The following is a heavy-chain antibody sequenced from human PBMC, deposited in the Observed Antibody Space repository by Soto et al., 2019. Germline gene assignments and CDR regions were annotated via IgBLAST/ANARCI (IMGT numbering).Heavy chain of an antibody. CDR1: GDTFNFYS. Sequence: QVQLVQSGADVQRPGSSVRVSCKASGDTFNFYSINWVRQATGLGLQWMGRINPILSRSNYAPRFQGRVTMTADKSTSTAYMELSSLRSEDTAMYYCATSYGSGYRAFDSWGQGALVTVSS. V-gene: IGHV1-69*02. CDR2: INPILSRS. D-gene: IGHD3-10*01. CDR3: ATSYGSGYRAFDS. J-gene: IGHJ4*02.